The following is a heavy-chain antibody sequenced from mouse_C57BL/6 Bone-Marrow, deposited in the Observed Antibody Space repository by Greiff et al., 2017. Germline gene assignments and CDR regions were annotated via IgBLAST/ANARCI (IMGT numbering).Heavy chain of an antibody. V-gene: IGHV1-22*01. D-gene: IGHD1-1*01. CDR2: INPNNGGT. CDR1: GYTFTDYN. J-gene: IGHJ4*01. Sequence: VQLQQSGPELVKPGASVKMSCKASGYTFTDYNMHWVKQSHGKSLEWIGYINPNNGGTSYNQKFKGKATLTVNKSSSTAYMELRSLTSEDSAVYYCARRKDYYCRSPYYYAMDYWGQGTSVTVSS. CDR3: ARRKDYYCRSPYYYAMDY.